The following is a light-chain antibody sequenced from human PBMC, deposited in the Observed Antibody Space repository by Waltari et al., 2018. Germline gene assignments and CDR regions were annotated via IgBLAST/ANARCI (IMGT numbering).Light chain of an antibody. CDR2: GAS. V-gene: IGKV3-20*01. CDR1: QSVSGSY. CDR3: QQYGSSPET. Sequence: EIVLPQSPGTLSLSPGERATLSCRASQSVSGSYLAWYQQKPGQAPRLLIYGASNRATGIPDRISGSGSGTDFTLTISRLESEDFAVYYCQQYGSSPETFGQGTKVEAK. J-gene: IGKJ1*01.